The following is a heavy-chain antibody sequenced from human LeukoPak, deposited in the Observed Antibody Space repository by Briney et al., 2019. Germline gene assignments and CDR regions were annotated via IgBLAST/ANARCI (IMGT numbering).Heavy chain of an antibody. CDR1: GFPFSSYS. V-gene: IGHV3-7*03. D-gene: IGHD6-13*01. Sequence: GGSLRFSCAASGFPFSSYSMTWVRQAPGKGLEWVANIKPDGTTKFYVDSVKGRFTISRDNALNSLYLQMNSLRAEDTAIYYCARSIPYGTTWYGRSDYWGQGTLVTVSS. CDR3: ARSIPYGTTWYGRSDY. CDR2: IKPDGTTK. J-gene: IGHJ4*02.